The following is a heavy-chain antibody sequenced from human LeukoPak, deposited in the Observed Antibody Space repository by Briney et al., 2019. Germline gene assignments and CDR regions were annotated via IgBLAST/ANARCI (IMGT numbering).Heavy chain of an antibody. V-gene: IGHV1-2*02. D-gene: IGHD5-24*01. J-gene: IGHJ4*02. CDR2: IKAGSGDT. CDR1: GYIFTAYY. Sequence: ASVKVSCKASGYIFTAYYQHWVRQAPGQGPEWMGWIKAGSGDTNYARKFQGRVTMTRDTSITTVYMELSSLTSDDTAVYYCTRIGDGYPYWGQGSLVTVSS. CDR3: TRIGDGYPY.